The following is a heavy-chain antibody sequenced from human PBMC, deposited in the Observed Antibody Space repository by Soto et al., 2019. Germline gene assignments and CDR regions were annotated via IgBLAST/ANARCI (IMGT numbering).Heavy chain of an antibody. J-gene: IGHJ4*02. V-gene: IGHV1-58*01. Sequence: VKVSCKASGFTFTSSAVQWVRQARGQRLEWIGWIVVGSGNTNYAQKFQERVTITRDMSTSTAYMELSSLRSEDTAVYYCAATSNYDFWSGYYIPFDSWGQGP. D-gene: IGHD3-3*01. CDR1: GFTFTSSA. CDR3: AATSNYDFWSGYYIPFDS. CDR2: IVVGSGNT.